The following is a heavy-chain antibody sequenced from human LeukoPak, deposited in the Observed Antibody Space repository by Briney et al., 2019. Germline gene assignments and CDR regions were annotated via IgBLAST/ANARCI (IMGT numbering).Heavy chain of an antibody. CDR2: INPNSGGT. D-gene: IGHD5-18*01. CDR3: ARAPRGYSQPTDY. J-gene: IGHJ4*02. Sequence: VASVKVSCKASGYTFTGYYMHWVRQAPGQGLEWMGWINPNSGGTNYAQKFQGRVTMTRDTSISTAYMELSRLRSDDTAVYYCARAPRGYSQPTDYWGQGTLVTVSS. CDR1: GYTFTGYY. V-gene: IGHV1-2*02.